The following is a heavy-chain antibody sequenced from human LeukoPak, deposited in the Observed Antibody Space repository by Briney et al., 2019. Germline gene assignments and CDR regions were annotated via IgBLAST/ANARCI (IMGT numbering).Heavy chain of an antibody. CDR3: AKWGDYDVLTGYYVPDY. V-gene: IGHV3-23*01. D-gene: IGHD3-9*01. J-gene: IGHJ4*02. CDR2: ILGSGGST. CDR1: GCTFSNYA. Sequence: PGASLRLSCAASGCTFSNYAMSWVRQAPGKGLEWVSAILGSGGSTYYADSVKGRFTVSRDNSKSTLYLQMNSLRAEDTALYYCAKWGDYDVLTGYYVPDYWGQGTLVTVSS.